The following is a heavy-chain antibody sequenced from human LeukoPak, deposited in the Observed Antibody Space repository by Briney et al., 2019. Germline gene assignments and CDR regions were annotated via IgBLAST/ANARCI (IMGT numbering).Heavy chain of an antibody. D-gene: IGHD3-10*01. CDR1: GFTFNTYG. V-gene: IGHV3-30*18. CDR3: AKDRNYYGAGSFFGD. CDR2: TSYDGGNK. Sequence: GGSLRLSCVASGFTFNTYGMHWVRQAPGKGLEWVAATSYDGGNKWYVDSVKGRFTISRENSKNTVYLQMNSLRSEDTAVYYCAKDRNYYGAGSFFGDWGQGTLVTVSS. J-gene: IGHJ4*02.